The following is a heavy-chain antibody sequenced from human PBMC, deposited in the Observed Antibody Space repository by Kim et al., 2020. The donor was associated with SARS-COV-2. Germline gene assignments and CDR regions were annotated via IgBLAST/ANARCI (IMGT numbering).Heavy chain of an antibody. D-gene: IGHD1-26*01. J-gene: IGHJ4*02. CDR3: ACNVGSTPDYYFDY. V-gene: IGHV4-39*07. Sequence: YTPSLKSRCTISGDTPKNQFSLNMGSVTAADTAVYYCACNVGSTPDYYFDYWGRGALVTVSS.